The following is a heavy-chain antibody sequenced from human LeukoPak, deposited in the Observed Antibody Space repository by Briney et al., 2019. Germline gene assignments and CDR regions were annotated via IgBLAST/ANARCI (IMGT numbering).Heavy chain of an antibody. Sequence: SVNVSSKASGFTFTSSAMQGVRRARGQRLEWIGWSVVGSGNTNYAQKFQERVTITRYMSTSTAYMELTSLRSEDTAVYYCAADLNYYDSSGSGDYWGQGTLVTVSS. J-gene: IGHJ4*02. CDR1: GFTFTSSA. CDR3: AADLNYYDSSGSGDY. V-gene: IGHV1-58*02. CDR2: SVVGSGNT. D-gene: IGHD3-22*01.